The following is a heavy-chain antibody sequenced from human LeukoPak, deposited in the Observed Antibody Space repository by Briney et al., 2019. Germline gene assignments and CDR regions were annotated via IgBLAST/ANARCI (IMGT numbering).Heavy chain of an antibody. CDR1: EYTFTSYY. J-gene: IGHJ3*02. CDR2: INPYDGGT. D-gene: IGHD3-9*01. V-gene: IGHV1-46*01. Sequence: GASVKVSCKASEYTFTSYYMYWVRQAPGQGLEWMGMINPYDGGTTYAQKFQGRVTVTRDTSTSTVYMDLSSLRSEDTAVYFCARDRPYYNILTGYVHDAFDIWGQGTMVTVSS. CDR3: ARDRPYYNILTGYVHDAFDI.